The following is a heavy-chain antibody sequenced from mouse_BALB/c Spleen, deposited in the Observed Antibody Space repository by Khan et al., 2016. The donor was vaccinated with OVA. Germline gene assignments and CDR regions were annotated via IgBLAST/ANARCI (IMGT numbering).Heavy chain of an antibody. Sequence: QVQLKQSGPGLVQPSQSLSITCTVSGFSLTTYGVHWVRQSPGKGLEWLGLIWSVGNTDYNAAFISRLSITKNNSKSQVFFKMNSLQADDTHMYYCARNSYMYDFTYWGQGTLVTVSA. CDR2: IWSVGNT. CDR3: ARNSYMYDFTY. CDR1: GFSLTTYG. V-gene: IGHV2-2*01. D-gene: IGHD2-14*01. J-gene: IGHJ3*01.